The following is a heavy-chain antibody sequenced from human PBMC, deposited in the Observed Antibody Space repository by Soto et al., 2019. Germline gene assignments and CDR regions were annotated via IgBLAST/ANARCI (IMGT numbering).Heavy chain of an antibody. J-gene: IGHJ4*02. CDR1: GYIFTNYD. CDR3: ARGWELGNSMRQPFDY. Sequence: QVQLVQSGTEVKKPGASVKVSCKASGYIFTNYDVTWVRQAPGKGLEWMGWISAYNGNTNYTQKIQGRVTMTTDTTTSNAYMELGSLRSDVTAMYYFARGWELGNSMRQPFDYWGQGTLVTVSS. D-gene: IGHD1-7*01. CDR2: ISAYNGNT. V-gene: IGHV1-18*01.